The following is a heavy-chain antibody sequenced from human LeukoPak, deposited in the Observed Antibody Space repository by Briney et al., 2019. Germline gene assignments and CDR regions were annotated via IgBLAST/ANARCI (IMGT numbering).Heavy chain of an antibody. Sequence: SETLSLTCAVYGGSFSGYYWSWIRQPPGKGLEWIGEINHSGSTNYNPSLKSRVTISVDTSKNQFSLELSSVTAADTAVYYCARDGYSYGLYFDLWGRGTLVTVSS. CDR2: INHSGST. J-gene: IGHJ2*01. V-gene: IGHV4-34*01. D-gene: IGHD5-18*01. CDR3: ARDGYSYGLYFDL. CDR1: GGSFSGYY.